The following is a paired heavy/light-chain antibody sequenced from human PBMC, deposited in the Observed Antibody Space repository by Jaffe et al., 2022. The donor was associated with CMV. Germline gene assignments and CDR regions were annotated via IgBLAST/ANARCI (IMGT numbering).Heavy chain of an antibody. CDR3: ARSNYYDSSGHFVG. J-gene: IGHJ4*02. D-gene: IGHD3-22*01. CDR2: IYTSGST. V-gene: IGHV4-4*07. Sequence: QVQLQESGPGLVKPSETLSLTCTVSGGSISSYYWSWIRQPAGKGLEWIGRIYTSGSTNYNPSLKSRVTMSVDTSKNQFSLKLSSVTAADTAVYYCARSNYYDSSGHFVGWGQGTLVTVSS. CDR1: GGSISSYY.
Light chain of an antibody. J-gene: IGKJ2*01. Sequence: DIVMTQSPDSLAVSLGERATINCKSSQSVLYSSNNKNYLAWYQQKPGQPPKLLIYWASTRESGVPDRFSGSGSGTDFTLTISSLQAEDVAVYYCQQYYSTPPVYTFGQGTKLEIK. CDR3: QQYYSTPPVYT. CDR1: QSVLYSSNNKNY. V-gene: IGKV4-1*01. CDR2: WAS.